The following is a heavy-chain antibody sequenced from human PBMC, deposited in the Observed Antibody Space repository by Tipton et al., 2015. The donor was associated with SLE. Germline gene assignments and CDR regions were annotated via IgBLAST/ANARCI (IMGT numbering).Heavy chain of an antibody. D-gene: IGHD6-6*01. J-gene: IGHJ5*02. Sequence: TLSLTCTVSGGSISSGGYYWSWIRQHPGKGLEWIGYIYYSGSTYYNPSLKSRVTISVDTSKNQFSLKLSSVTAADTAVYYCASGPSSIAALTWFDPWGQGTLVTVSS. CDR1: GGSISSGGYY. CDR2: IYYSGST. CDR3: ASGPSSIAALTWFDP. V-gene: IGHV4-31*03.